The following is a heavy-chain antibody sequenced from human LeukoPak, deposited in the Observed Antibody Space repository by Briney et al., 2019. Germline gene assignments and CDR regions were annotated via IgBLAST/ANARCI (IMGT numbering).Heavy chain of an antibody. V-gene: IGHV3-23*01. CDR2: IISGSGGNT. D-gene: IGHD3-10*01. Sequence: GGSLRLSCAASGFTFSTYDMSWVRQAPGKGLEWVSTIISGSGGNTYYADSVEGRFTISRDNSKNTLYLQMNSLRAEDTAVYYCAKRGSGSYFNPIDYWGQGTLVTVSS. CDR1: GFTFSTYD. J-gene: IGHJ4*02. CDR3: AKRGSGSYFNPIDY.